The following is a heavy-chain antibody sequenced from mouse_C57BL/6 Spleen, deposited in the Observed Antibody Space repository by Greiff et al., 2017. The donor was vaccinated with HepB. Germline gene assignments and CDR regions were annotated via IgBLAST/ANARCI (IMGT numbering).Heavy chain of an antibody. D-gene: IGHD3-1*01. J-gene: IGHJ2*01. CDR1: GFNFNSYW. Sequence: VQLQQPGAELVKPGASVKLSCKASGFNFNSYWMQWVKQRPGQGLEWIGEIDPSDSYTNYTQKFKGKATLTVDTSSSTAYMQLSSLTSEDSAVYYCARSAALDYRGQGTTLTVSS. CDR3: ARSAALDY. CDR2: IDPSDSYT. V-gene: IGHV1-50*01.